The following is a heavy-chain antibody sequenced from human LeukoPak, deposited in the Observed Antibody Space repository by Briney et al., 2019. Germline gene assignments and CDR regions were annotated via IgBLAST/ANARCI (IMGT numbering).Heavy chain of an antibody. J-gene: IGHJ4*02. V-gene: IGHV1-18*01. CDR1: GYTFTSYG. CDR3: ARAHPQWLASSFDY. CDR2: ISAYNGNT. D-gene: IGHD6-19*01. Sequence: ASVKVSCKASGYTFTSYGISWVRQAPGQGLEWMGWISAYNGNTNYAQKLQGRVTMTTDTSTSTAYMELRSLRSDDTAVYYCARAHPQWLASSFDYWGQGTLVTVSS.